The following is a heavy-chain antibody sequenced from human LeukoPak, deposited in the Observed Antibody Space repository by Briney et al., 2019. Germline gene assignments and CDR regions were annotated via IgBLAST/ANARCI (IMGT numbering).Heavy chain of an antibody. V-gene: IGHV4-4*07. Sequence: SETLSLTCTVSGGSISSYYWSWIRQPAGKGLEWIGRIYTSGSTNYNPSLKSRVTMSVDTSKNQFSLKLSPVTAADTAVYYCARRSPFGATTYYFDYWGQGTLVTVSS. CDR2: IYTSGST. CDR3: ARRSPFGATTYYFDY. CDR1: GGSISSYY. J-gene: IGHJ4*02. D-gene: IGHD5-12*01.